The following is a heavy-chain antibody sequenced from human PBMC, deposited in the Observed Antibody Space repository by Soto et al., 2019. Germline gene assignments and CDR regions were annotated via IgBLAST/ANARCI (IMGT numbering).Heavy chain of an antibody. Sequence: EVQLVESGGGLVQPGGSLRLSCAASGFTFSNYKMSWVRQAPGKGLEWVSYISTSSSIINYADSVKGRFTIYRYNAKNSLYVQMNSLRDEDTGVYYCVRDLLVAAATNKYWCQGTLVTVSS. V-gene: IGHV3-48*02. CDR1: GFTFSNYK. D-gene: IGHD2-15*01. CDR3: VRDLLVAAATNKY. CDR2: ISTSSSII. J-gene: IGHJ4*02.